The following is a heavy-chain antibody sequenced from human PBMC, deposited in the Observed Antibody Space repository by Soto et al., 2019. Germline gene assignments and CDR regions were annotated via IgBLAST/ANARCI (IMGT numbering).Heavy chain of an antibody. D-gene: IGHD4-17*01. CDR3: ARDPGMLLRIGDSGD. V-gene: IGHV3-21*06. CDR1: GFTFSSYH. J-gene: IGHJ4*02. CDR2: INPESTYI. Sequence: EVQLVESGGGLVEPGGSLRLSCAASGFTFSSYHVNLVRQAPGKGLEWVSSINPESTYIYYADSVRGRFSISRDNAKNLIYLQMSSLRVVDTAVYFCARDPGMLLRIGDSGDWGQGTRVTVSS.